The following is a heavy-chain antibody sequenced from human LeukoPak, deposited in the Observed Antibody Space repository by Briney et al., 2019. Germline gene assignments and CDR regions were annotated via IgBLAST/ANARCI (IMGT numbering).Heavy chain of an antibody. J-gene: IGHJ5*02. CDR2: INPDSGDT. CDR1: GYTFTFNY. V-gene: IGHV1-2*02. CDR3: TRDLVRGPGSFDP. D-gene: IGHD2-21*01. Sequence: ASVKLSFYAAGYTFTFNYLNWELLAPGQGLEWMGWINPDSGDTNYLQKFQGRVTMTRDTSISTAYMELSRLRSDDTAVYYCTRDLVRGPGSFDPWGQGTLVTVSS.